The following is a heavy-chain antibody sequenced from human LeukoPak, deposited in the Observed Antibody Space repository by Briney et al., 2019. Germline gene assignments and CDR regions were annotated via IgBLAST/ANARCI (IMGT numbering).Heavy chain of an antibody. Sequence: TGGSLRLSCAASGFTFSSYAMSWVRQAPGKGLEWVSAISGSGGSTYYADSVKGRFTISRDNSKNTLYLQMNSLRAEDTAVYYCARYCTSTSCAFEYWGQGTLVTVSS. CDR3: ARYCTSTSCAFEY. V-gene: IGHV3-23*01. CDR1: GFTFSSYA. D-gene: IGHD2-2*01. J-gene: IGHJ4*02. CDR2: ISGSGGST.